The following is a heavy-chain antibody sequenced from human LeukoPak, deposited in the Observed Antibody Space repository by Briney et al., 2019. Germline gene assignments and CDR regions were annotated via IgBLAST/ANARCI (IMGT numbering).Heavy chain of an antibody. V-gene: IGHV4-59*01. Sequence: KPSETLSLTCTVSGGSISSYYRSWIRQPPGKGLEWIGYIYYSGTTNYNPSLKSRVTISVDTSKNQFSLKLSSVTAADTAVYYCARGVYIAAAQYGYWGQGTLVTVSS. J-gene: IGHJ4*02. CDR1: GGSISSYY. D-gene: IGHD6-13*01. CDR2: IYYSGTT. CDR3: ARGVYIAAAQYGY.